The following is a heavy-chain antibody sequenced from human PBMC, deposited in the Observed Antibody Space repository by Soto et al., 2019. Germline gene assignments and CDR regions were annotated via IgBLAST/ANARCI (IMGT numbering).Heavy chain of an antibody. J-gene: IGHJ4*02. V-gene: IGHV1-46*04. D-gene: IGHD6-19*01. CDR1: GYTFTSYY. CDR2: IDPTGGTT. CDR3: ARVAWYENSGTLDY. Sequence: VQLVQSGAEVKKPGASVNVSCKASGYTFTSYYLHWVRQAPGQGLEWMGLIDPTGGTTAYAQNLQGRVTMSRDTSTSTVYMELSSLIYEDTAVYYCARVAWYENSGTLDYWGQGTLVTVSS.